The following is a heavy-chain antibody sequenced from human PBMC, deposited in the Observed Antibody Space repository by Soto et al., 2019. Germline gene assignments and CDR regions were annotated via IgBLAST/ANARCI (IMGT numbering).Heavy chain of an antibody. CDR3: ARGLSSGWFDY. CDR2: ISSTSKYI. J-gene: IGHJ5*01. Sequence: EVQLVESGGGLVKPGGPLRGSCAASGFTFSNYSMNWVRQAPGQGLEWVSSISSTSKYIYYADSVKGQFTSSRDNAKKSLYLQMNSLRAEDTAVYYCARGLSSGWFDYWGQGTMVTVSA. V-gene: IGHV3-21*01. D-gene: IGHD6-19*01. CDR1: GFTFSNYS.